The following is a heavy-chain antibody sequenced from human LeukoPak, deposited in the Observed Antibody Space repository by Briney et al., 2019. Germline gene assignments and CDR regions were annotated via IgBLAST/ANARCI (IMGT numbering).Heavy chain of an antibody. J-gene: IGHJ6*02. D-gene: IGHD6-13*01. CDR3: ARYGRIAAAGTNYYYDMDV. V-gene: IGHV4-4*07. CDR1: GGSISSYY. CDR2: IYTSGST. Sequence: SETLSLTCSVSGGSISSYYWSWIRQPPGKGLEWIGRIYTSGSTNYNPSLKSRVTISVDTSKNQFSLKLSSVTAADTAVYYCARYGRIAAAGTNYYYDMDVWGQGTTVTVSS.